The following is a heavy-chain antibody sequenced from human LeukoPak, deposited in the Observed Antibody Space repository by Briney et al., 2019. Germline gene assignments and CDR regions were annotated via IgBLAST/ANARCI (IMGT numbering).Heavy chain of an antibody. V-gene: IGHV3-74*01. CDR2: INTDGGST. CDR1: GFTFSSYW. Sequence: GGSLRLSCAASGFTFSSYWMHWVRQAPGKGLVWVSHINTDGGSTTYGDPAKGRFTTSRDSAKNTLYLQMNSLRVEDTAVYYCARGTATTAGIDYWGQGTLVTVSS. J-gene: IGHJ4*02. D-gene: IGHD6-13*01. CDR3: ARGTATTAGIDY.